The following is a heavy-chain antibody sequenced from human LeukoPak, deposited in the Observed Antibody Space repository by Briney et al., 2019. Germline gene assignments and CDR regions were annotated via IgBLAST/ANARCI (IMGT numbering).Heavy chain of an antibody. CDR2: INSDGSST. Sequence: GGSLRPSCAASGFTFSSYWMHWVRQAPGKGLVWVSRINSDGSSTSYADSVKGRFTISRDNSKNTLYLQMNSLRAEDTAVYYCAKYYGDDPDYYYYMDVWGKGTTVTISS. CDR3: AKYYGDDPDYYYYMDV. D-gene: IGHD4-17*01. CDR1: GFTFSSYW. V-gene: IGHV3-74*01. J-gene: IGHJ6*03.